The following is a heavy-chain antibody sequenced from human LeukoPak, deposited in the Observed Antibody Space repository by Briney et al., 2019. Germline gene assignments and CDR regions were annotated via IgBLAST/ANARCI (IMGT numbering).Heavy chain of an antibody. D-gene: IGHD3-10*01. J-gene: IGHJ6*03. CDR3: ARVYPYYYGSGSYSYYMDV. CDR2: IYYSGST. Sequence: SETLSLTCTVSGGSISSYYWNWIRQPPGKGLEWIGYIYYSGSTNYNPSLKSRVTISVDTSKNQFSLKLSSVTAADTAVYYCARVYPYYYGSGSYSYYMDVWGKGTTVTVSS. V-gene: IGHV4-59*08. CDR1: GGSISSYY.